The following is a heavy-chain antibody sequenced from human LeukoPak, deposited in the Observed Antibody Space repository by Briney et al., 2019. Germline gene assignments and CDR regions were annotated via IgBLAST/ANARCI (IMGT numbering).Heavy chain of an antibody. Sequence: PGGSLRLSCAASRFTFSSYEVNWVRQAPGKGLEWVSYISSSGSTIYYADSVKGRFTISRDNAKNSLYLQTNSLRAEDTAVYYCARIGYDSSGYWDAFDIWGQGTMVTVSS. CDR1: RFTFSSYE. CDR2: ISSSGSTI. D-gene: IGHD3-22*01. V-gene: IGHV3-48*03. CDR3: ARIGYDSSGYWDAFDI. J-gene: IGHJ3*02.